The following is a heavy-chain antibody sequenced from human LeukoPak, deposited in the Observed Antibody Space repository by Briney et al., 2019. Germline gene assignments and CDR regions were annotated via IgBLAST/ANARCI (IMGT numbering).Heavy chain of an antibody. CDR2: INPNSDGT. CDR1: GYTFTGYY. CDR3: ARNFPYYDILTGYTNWFDP. V-gene: IGHV1-2*02. J-gene: IGHJ5*02. D-gene: IGHD3-9*01. Sequence: RASVKVSCKASGYTFTGYYMHWVRQAPGQGLEWMGWINPNSDGTNYAQKFQGRVTMTRDTSISTAYMELSRLRSDDTAVYYCARNFPYYDILTGYTNWFDPWGQGTLVTVSS.